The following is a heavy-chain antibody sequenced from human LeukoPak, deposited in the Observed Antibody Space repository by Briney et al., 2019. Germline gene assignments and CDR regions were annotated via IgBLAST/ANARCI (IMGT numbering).Heavy chain of an antibody. J-gene: IGHJ5*02. CDR2: IYPGDSDT. V-gene: IGHV5-51*01. CDR1: VYSFTSYW. CDR3: AVTNSDFRSGPENSFDP. Sequence: GESLKISCKGSVYSFTSYWIGWVRQMPGKGLEWMGIIYPGDSDTRYSPSFQGQVTISADKSISTAYLQWSSLKGSDTAMYYCAVTNSDFRSGPENSFDPWGQGTLVTVSS. D-gene: IGHD3-3*01.